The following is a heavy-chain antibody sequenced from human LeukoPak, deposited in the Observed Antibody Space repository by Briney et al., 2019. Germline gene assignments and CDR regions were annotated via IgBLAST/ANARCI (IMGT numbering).Heavy chain of an antibody. Sequence: ASVKVSCKASGYTFTGNFIHWVRQAPGQGLEWMGWINPNSGGTNYAQKFQGRVTMTRDTTISTAYLELSRLRSDDTAVYYCARGTPLRYWGQGTLVTVSS. V-gene: IGHV1-2*02. CDR1: GYTFTGNF. J-gene: IGHJ4*02. CDR3: ARGTPLRY. CDR2: INPNSGGT. D-gene: IGHD2-15*01.